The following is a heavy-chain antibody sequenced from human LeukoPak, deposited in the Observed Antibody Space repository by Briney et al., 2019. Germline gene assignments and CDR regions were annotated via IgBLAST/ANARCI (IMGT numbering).Heavy chain of an antibody. D-gene: IGHD6-13*01. CDR3: ATGGPGIAAAGDPIDY. CDR2: FHPEDGET. Sequence: ASEKVSCKVSGYTLTELSMHWVRQAPGKGLEGMGGFHPEDGETIYAQKLQGRVTMTEDTSTDTAYMELSSLRSEDTAVYYCATGGPGIAAAGDPIDYWGQGTLVTVSS. V-gene: IGHV1-24*01. J-gene: IGHJ4*02. CDR1: GYTLTELS.